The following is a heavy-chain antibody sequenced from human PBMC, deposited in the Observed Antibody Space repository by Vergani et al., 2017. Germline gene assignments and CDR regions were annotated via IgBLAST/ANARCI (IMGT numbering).Heavy chain of an antibody. V-gene: IGHV3-15*01. D-gene: IGHD6-19*01. CDR1: GFTFSNAW. J-gene: IGHJ4*02. CDR2: IKSKTDGGTT. Sequence: EVQLVESGGGLVKPGGSLRLSCAASGFTFSNAWMSWVRQAPGRGLGWVGGIKSKTDGGTTDYAAPVKGRFTISRDDSKTTLYLQMNSLRAEDTAVYYCAKDLLGSGWYETDYWGQGTLVTVSS. CDR3: AKDLLGSGWYETDY.